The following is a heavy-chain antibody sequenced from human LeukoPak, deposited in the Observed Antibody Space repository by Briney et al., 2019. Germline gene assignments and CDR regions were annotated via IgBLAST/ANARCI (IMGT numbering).Heavy chain of an antibody. Sequence: PSETLSLTCTVSGGSISSSNYYWGWIRQPPGKGLEWIGGIYYSGSTYYNPSLKSRVTISVDTSNNQFPLKLSSVTAADTAVYYCARLTPYYYDSSAYYFDYWGQGTLVTVSS. J-gene: IGHJ4*02. CDR2: IYYSGST. CDR3: ARLTPYYYDSSAYYFDY. V-gene: IGHV4-39*01. CDR1: GGSISSSNYY. D-gene: IGHD3-22*01.